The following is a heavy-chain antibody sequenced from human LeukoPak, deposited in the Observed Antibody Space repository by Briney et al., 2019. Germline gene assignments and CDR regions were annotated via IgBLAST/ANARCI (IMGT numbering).Heavy chain of an antibody. CDR2: IKEVGSET. J-gene: IGHJ4*02. CDR1: GFTFSRHW. V-gene: IGHV3-7*01. CDR3: AREIQSPITDFDY. Sequence: GGSLRLSCAVSGFTFSRHWMSWVRQAPGKGLEWVGNIKEVGSETYYVDSVKGRFTISRDNAKNSLYLQMNSLRAEDTAVYYCAREIQSPITDFDYWGQGTLVTVSS.